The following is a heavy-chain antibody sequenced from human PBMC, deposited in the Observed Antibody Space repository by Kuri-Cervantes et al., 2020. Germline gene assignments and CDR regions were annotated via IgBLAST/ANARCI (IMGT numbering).Heavy chain of an antibody. CDR1: GYTFTGYY. Sequence: ASVKVSCKASGYTFTGYYMHWVRQAPGQGLEWMGWINPNSGGTNYAQKFQGRVTMTRDTSISTAYMELSRLRSDDTAVYYCARDNLVTAMVNARRDFIAFDIWGQGTMVTVSS. CDR2: INPNSGGT. V-gene: IGHV1-2*02. J-gene: IGHJ3*02. D-gene: IGHD5-18*01. CDR3: ARDNLVTAMVNARRDFIAFDI.